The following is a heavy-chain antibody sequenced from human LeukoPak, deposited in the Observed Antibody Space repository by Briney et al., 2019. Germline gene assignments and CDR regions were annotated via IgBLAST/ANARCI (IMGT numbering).Heavy chain of an antibody. CDR2: IYPGDSDT. Sequence: GESLQISCKGSGNRFTNSWIAWVRQMPGKGLEWMGIIYPGDSDTRYSPSFQGQVTISADKSITTAYLQWSSLKASDTAMYYCAGTMMYSYGYGPFDSWGQGTLVTVSS. CDR3: AGTMMYSYGYGPFDS. V-gene: IGHV5-51*01. D-gene: IGHD5-18*01. J-gene: IGHJ4*02. CDR1: GNRFTNSW.